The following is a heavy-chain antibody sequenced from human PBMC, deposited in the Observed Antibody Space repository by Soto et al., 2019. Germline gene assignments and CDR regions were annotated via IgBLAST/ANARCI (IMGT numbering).Heavy chain of an antibody. CDR3: ARALRTGYFYGMDI. Sequence: QVQLVQSGAEVKKPGASVKVSCMASGYAFSNNFMHWVRQAPAQGLEWMGVINPTTGLTSNAQKFQGRITMTSDTSSSTAYMELSSLRSEDTAVYYCARALRTGYFYGMDIWGQGTTVTVSS. D-gene: IGHD3-9*01. CDR1: GYAFSNNF. V-gene: IGHV1-46*01. J-gene: IGHJ6*02. CDR2: INPTTGLT.